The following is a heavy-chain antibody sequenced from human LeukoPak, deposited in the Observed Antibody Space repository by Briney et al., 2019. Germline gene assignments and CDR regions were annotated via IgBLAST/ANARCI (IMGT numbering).Heavy chain of an antibody. V-gene: IGHV3-23*01. D-gene: IGHD2-2*01. Sequence: PGGSLRLSCAASGFTFSNYAMSWVRQAPGKGLECVSAISDSGDKTDYADSVRGRFTIYRDNSKDTLYLQMNSPGAADTAVYYCAKDGGGYCNNSSCWGQGTLVTVSS. CDR1: GFTFSNYA. J-gene: IGHJ4*02. CDR2: ISDSGDKT. CDR3: AKDGGGYCNNSSC.